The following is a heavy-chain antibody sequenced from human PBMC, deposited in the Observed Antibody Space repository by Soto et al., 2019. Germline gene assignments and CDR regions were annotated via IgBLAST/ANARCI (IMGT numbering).Heavy chain of an antibody. CDR2: IYDSGST. J-gene: IGHJ5*02. Sequence: PSETLSLTCSVSGAAISSYYWSWIRQPPGKGLEWIGYIYDSGSTNYNPSLKSRVTISVDTSKNRFSLKLSSVTAADTAVYYCARLGDTPYNWFEPWGQGTLVTVSS. CDR1: GAAISSYY. V-gene: IGHV4-59*08. D-gene: IGHD5-18*01. CDR3: ARLGDTPYNWFEP.